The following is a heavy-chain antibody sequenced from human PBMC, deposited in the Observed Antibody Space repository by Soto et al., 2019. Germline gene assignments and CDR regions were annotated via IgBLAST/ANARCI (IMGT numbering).Heavy chain of an antibody. CDR3: ARLWSSNEGSS. J-gene: IGHJ4*02. D-gene: IGHD3-10*01. CDR2: INHSGGT. CDR1: GGSFRGYY. Sequence: KPSETLSLTCAVHGGSFRGYYWSWIRQPPGKGLEWIGEINHSGGTNYNPSLKSRVSISVDASKNQFSLQLTSVTAADKAVYYCARLWSSNEGSSWGQGTLVTVSS. V-gene: IGHV4-34*01.